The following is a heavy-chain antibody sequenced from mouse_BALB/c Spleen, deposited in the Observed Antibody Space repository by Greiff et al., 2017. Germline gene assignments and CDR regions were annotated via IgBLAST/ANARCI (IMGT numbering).Heavy chain of an antibody. CDR3: ARPGYGNYAAWFAY. V-gene: IGHV4-1*02. D-gene: IGHD2-1*01. CDR1: GFDFSRYW. Sequence: EVKLLESGGGLVQPGGSLKLSCAASGFDFSRYWMSWVRQAPGKGLEWIGEINPDSSTINYTPSLKDKFIISRDNAKNTLYLQMSKVRSEDTALYYCARPGYGNYAAWFAYWGQGTLVTVSA. J-gene: IGHJ3*01. CDR2: INPDSSTI.